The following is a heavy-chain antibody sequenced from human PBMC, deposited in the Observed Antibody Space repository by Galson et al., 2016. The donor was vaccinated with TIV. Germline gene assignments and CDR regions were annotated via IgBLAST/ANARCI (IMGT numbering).Heavy chain of an antibody. D-gene: IGHD6-19*01. CDR2: IIPIIDTA. CDR3: ARVKSVASWSFDL. V-gene: IGHV1-69*08. CDR1: GGTFNVFT. Sequence: SVKVSCKASGGTFNVFTITWVRQAPGQGLEWMGRIIPIIDTANYAQKFQGRVTISTDKSTGTAYMELGSLTDEDTAVYYCARVKSVASWSFDLWGRGTLVSVSS. J-gene: IGHJ2*01.